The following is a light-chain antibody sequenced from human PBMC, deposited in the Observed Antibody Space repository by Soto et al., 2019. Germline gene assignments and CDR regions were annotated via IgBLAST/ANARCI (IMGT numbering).Light chain of an antibody. V-gene: IGKV1-13*02. CDR1: QDIGSA. Sequence: IQLTQSPSSLSASVGDRVTITCRAGQDIGSALAWYQQRPGKAPKLLLYDASNLEAGVPSRFSGSGSGTDFTLTITSLRPADFATYYCQQFNRFPLTFGGGTKVQTK. CDR3: QQFNRFPLT. J-gene: IGKJ4*01. CDR2: DAS.